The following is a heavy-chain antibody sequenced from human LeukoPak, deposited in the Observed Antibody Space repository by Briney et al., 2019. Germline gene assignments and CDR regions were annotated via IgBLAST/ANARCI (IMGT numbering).Heavy chain of an antibody. CDR1: GGSFSSYY. CDR2: IYYSGST. D-gene: IGHD3-10*01. CDR3: ASSPRAITMVRGAPRGNWFDP. J-gene: IGHJ5*02. V-gene: IGHV4-59*01. Sequence: PSETLSLTCTVSGGSFSSYYWSWIRQPPGKGLEWIGYIYYSGSTNYNPSLKSRVTISVDTSKNQFSLKLSSVTAADTAVYYCASSPRAITMVRGAPRGNWFDPWGQGTLVTVSS.